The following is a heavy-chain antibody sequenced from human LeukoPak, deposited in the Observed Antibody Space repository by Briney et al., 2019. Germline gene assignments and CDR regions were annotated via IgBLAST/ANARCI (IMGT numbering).Heavy chain of an antibody. CDR2: IHGNGST. Sequence: PSETLSLTCTVSGASITAHSWNWIRQPAGKALEWIGRIHGNGSTNYNPSLKSRVTVSLDTSKSQFSLKLPSVTAADTALYYCARDMVSTWPYFYTYYYMDVWGQGTTVAVSS. D-gene: IGHD3-22*01. J-gene: IGHJ6*03. CDR1: GASITAHS. V-gene: IGHV4-4*07. CDR3: ARDMVSTWPYFYTYYYMDV.